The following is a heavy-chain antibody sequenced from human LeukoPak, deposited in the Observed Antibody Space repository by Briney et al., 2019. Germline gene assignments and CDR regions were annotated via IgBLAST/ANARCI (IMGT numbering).Heavy chain of an antibody. CDR3: ARSPYDILTGYYRVFDY. V-gene: IGHV1-18*01. Sequence: ASVKVSCKASGYTFTSYGISWVRQAPGQGLEWMGWISAYNGNTNYAQKLQGRVTMTTGTSTSTAYMELRSLRSDDTAVYYCARSPYDILTGYYRVFDYWGQGTLVTVSS. CDR1: GYTFTSYG. J-gene: IGHJ4*02. D-gene: IGHD3-9*01. CDR2: ISAYNGNT.